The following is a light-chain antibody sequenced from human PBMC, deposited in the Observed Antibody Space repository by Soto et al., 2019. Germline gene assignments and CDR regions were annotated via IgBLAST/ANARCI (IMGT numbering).Light chain of an antibody. Sequence: DMQMTETPAALCASVRDRVTITCRASQSISSYLNWYQQKPGKAPKLLIYAASSLQSGVPSRFSGSGSGTDFTLTISSLQPEDFATYYCQQSYSTPWTFGQGTKVDNK. CDR2: AAS. J-gene: IGKJ1*01. CDR3: QQSYSTPWT. V-gene: IGKV1-39*01. CDR1: QSISSY.